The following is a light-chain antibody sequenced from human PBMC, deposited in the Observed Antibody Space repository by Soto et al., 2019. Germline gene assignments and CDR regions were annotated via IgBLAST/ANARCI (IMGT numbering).Light chain of an antibody. V-gene: IGLV2-14*01. CDR2: DVT. J-gene: IGLJ1*01. Sequence: QSALTQPASVSGSPGQSITISCTGTSSDVGGYNYVSWYQQHPVEAPKLMIYDVTNRPSGVSDRFSGSKSGNTASLTISGLQAEDEADYYCSSYTSSSTPYVFGTGTKVTVL. CDR3: SSYTSSSTPYV. CDR1: SSDVGGYNY.